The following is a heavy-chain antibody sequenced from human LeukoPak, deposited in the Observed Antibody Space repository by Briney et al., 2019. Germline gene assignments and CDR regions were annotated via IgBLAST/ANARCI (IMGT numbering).Heavy chain of an antibody. J-gene: IGHJ4*02. Sequence: SVKVSCKASGYTFTSYDINWVRQATGQGLEWMGWMNPNSGNTGYAQKFQGRVTMTRNTSISTAYMELSSLRSEDTAVYYCARAGYYDSSGYYSDDYWGQGTLVTVSS. CDR3: ARAGYYDSSGYYSDDY. CDR1: GYTFTSYD. V-gene: IGHV1-8*01. D-gene: IGHD3-22*01. CDR2: MNPNSGNT.